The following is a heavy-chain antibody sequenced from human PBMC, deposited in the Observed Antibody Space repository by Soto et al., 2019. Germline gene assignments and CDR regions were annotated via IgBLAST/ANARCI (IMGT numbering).Heavy chain of an antibody. J-gene: IGHJ6*02. CDR3: ARYLRLTGWSGYWAYYYYGMDV. Sequence: QVQLVESGGGVVQPGRSLRLSCAASGFTFSSYGMHWVRQAPGKGLEWVAVIWYDGSNKYYADSVKGRFTISRDNSKNPLYLQMNSARAEDTAVYYCARYLRLTGWSGYWAYYYYGMDVWGQGTPVNVSS. V-gene: IGHV3-33*01. CDR1: GFTFSSYG. CDR2: IWYDGSNK. D-gene: IGHD3-3*01.